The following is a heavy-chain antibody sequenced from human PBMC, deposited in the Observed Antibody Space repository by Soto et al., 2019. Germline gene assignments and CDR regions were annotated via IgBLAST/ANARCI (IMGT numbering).Heavy chain of an antibody. CDR1: GFTFSSYS. J-gene: IGHJ1*01. CDR3: ARDPSDLWEPDQYFQP. D-gene: IGHD1-26*01. Sequence: EVQLVESGGGLVKPGGSLRLSCAASGFTFSSYSMNWVRQAPGKGLEWVSSINSRSSYIYYTDSVKGRFTISRDNAKKSLYLQMNSLRAEDTAVYYCARDPSDLWEPDQYFQPWGQGTLVTVSS. CDR2: INSRSSYI. V-gene: IGHV3-21*01.